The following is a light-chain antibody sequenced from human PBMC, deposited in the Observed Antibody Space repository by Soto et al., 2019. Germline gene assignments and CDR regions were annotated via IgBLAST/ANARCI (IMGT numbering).Light chain of an antibody. CDR3: QQYGSSPPLT. CDR1: QSVSSN. J-gene: IGKJ4*01. CDR2: GAS. Sequence: EIVMTQSPGTLSLSPGERATLSCRASQSVSSNLAWYQQKPGQAPRLLIYGASTRATGIPARFSGSGSGTEFTLTISSLQSEDFAVYSCQQYGSSPPLTFGGGTKVDI. V-gene: IGKV3-15*01.